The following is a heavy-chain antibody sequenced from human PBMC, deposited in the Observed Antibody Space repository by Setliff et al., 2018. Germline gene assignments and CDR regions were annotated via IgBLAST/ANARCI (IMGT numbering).Heavy chain of an antibody. J-gene: IGHJ1*01. V-gene: IGHV4-34*01. CDR2: INQSGSG. Sequence: SETLSLTCNVYGESFDTYYWSWIRQPPGKGLEWFGEINQSGSGDYNPSFKGRVTISVDTSKKQFSLTLRYVTAADTAVYYCARVDFTMLQGVLGQWGQGTLVTVSS. D-gene: IGHD3-10*01. CDR1: GESFDTYY. CDR3: ARVDFTMLQGVLGQ.